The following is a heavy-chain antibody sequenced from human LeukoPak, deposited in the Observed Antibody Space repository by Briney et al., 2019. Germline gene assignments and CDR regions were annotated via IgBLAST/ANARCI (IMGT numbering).Heavy chain of an antibody. Sequence: SVKVSCKASGGSFISYAINWVRQAPGQGLEWMGGIIPIFGTANYAQKFQDRVTITAVESMSTVYMELSSLRSEDTAAYYCARGWLAESMVVTPYNYWGQGTLVTVSS. V-gene: IGHV1-69*01. CDR2: IIPIFGTA. CDR1: GGSFISYA. J-gene: IGHJ4*02. D-gene: IGHD4-23*01. CDR3: ARGWLAESMVVTPYNY.